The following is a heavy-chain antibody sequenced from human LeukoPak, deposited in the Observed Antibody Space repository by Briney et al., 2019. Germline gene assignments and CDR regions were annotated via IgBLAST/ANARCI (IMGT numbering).Heavy chain of an antibody. Sequence: PGESLRLSCAASGFTFSSFWMSWVRQAPGKGLEWVANIKQDGSEKYYVDSVKGRFTISRDNAKNSLYLQMNSLRAEDTAVYYCTRPSTVTTQYSWGRGTLVTVSS. V-gene: IGHV3-7*01. J-gene: IGHJ4*02. D-gene: IGHD4-17*01. CDR1: GFTFSSFW. CDR2: IKQDGSEK. CDR3: TRPSTVTTQYS.